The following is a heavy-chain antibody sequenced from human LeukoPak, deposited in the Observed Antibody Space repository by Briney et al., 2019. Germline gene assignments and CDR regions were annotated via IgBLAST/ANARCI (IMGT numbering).Heavy chain of an antibody. CDR3: ARGREANY. CDR2: ISGNGSST. CDR1: GFTFSNYA. V-gene: IGHV3-64*01. Sequence: PGGSLRLSCAASGFTFSNYAMHWVRQAPGKGLEYVSAISGNGSSTYYTNSVKGRFTVSRDNSKNTLYLQMGSLRVADMAVYYCARGREANYWGQGTLVTVSS. J-gene: IGHJ4*02.